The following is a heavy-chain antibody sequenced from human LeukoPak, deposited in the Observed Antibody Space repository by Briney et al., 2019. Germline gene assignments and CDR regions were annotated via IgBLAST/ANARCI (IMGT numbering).Heavy chain of an antibody. V-gene: IGHV1-2*02. CDR3: ARDSLRITIFGVANTNGMDV. D-gene: IGHD3-3*01. Sequence: GASVKVSCKASGYTFTGYYMHWVRQAPGQGLEWMGWINPNSGGTNYAQKFQGRVTMTRDTSISTAYMELSRLRSDDTAVYYCARDSLRITIFGVANTNGMDVWGQGTTVTVSS. CDR1: GYTFTGYY. J-gene: IGHJ6*02. CDR2: INPNSGGT.